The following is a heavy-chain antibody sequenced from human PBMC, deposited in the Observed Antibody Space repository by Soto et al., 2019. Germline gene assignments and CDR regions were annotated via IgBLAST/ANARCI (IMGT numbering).Heavy chain of an antibody. J-gene: IGHJ5*02. CDR2: IIPIFGTA. D-gene: IGHD6-19*01. V-gene: IGHV1-69*01. Sequence: QVQLVQSGAEVKKPGSSVKVSCKASGGTFSSYAISWVRQAPGQGLEWMGGIIPIFGTANYAQKFQGRVMITADESTSTAYMELSSLRSEDTAVYYCARGTGSSGWYKRDWFDPWGQGTLVTVSS. CDR1: GGTFSSYA. CDR3: ARGTGSSGWYKRDWFDP.